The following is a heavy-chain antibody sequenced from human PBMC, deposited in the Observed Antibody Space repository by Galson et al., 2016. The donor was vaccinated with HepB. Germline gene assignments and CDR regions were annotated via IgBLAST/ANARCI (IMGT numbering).Heavy chain of an antibody. CDR1: GGSVSTATDY. D-gene: IGHD2-21*01. Sequence: QVQLLESGPGLVKPSETLSLTCTVSGGSVSTATDYWTWIRQPPGKGLECIGYIYDIENTYYNPSLKSRVTISVDTSKNQFSLRLTSVTAADTGLYYCARGAGTNLLEVIDWFDPWGPGTLVTVSS. CDR2: IYDIENT. CDR3: ARGAGTNLLEVIDWFDP. V-gene: IGHV4-61*01. J-gene: IGHJ5*02.